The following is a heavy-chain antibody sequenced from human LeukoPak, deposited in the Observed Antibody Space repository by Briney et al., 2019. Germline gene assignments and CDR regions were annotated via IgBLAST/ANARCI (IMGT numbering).Heavy chain of an antibody. Sequence: ASVKVSCKASGYTFTSYGISWVRQAPGQGLEWMGWISAYNGNTNYAQKLQGRVTMTTDTSTSTAYMELRSLRSDDTAVYYCARSLPSEIANILYRWFDPWGQGTLVTVSS. D-gene: IGHD3-9*01. V-gene: IGHV1-18*01. CDR3: ARSLPSEIANILYRWFDP. CDR1: GYTFTSYG. CDR2: ISAYNGNT. J-gene: IGHJ5*02.